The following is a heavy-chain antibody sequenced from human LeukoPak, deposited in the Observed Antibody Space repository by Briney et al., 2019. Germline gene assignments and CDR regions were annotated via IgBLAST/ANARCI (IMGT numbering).Heavy chain of an antibody. CDR1: GFTVTSNF. J-gene: IGHJ4*02. Sequence: GGSLRLSCAASGFTVTSNFMSWVRQAPGRGLEWVSVVYTGGNTYYSDSVRGRFTISRDSSKNSLYLQMNSLRAEDAAVYYCARDYGDYWGQGTLVTVSS. CDR2: VYTGGNT. CDR3: ARDYGDY. D-gene: IGHD3-16*01. V-gene: IGHV3-53*01.